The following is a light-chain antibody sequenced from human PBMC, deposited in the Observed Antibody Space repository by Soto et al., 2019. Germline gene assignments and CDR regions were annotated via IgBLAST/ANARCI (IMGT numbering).Light chain of an antibody. CDR3: QQYEESPPCT. CDR2: AAS. J-gene: IGKJ2*02. V-gene: IGKV3-20*01. CDR1: QSVNSNY. Sequence: EIVLTHSPGTLSLSPWGIATLSCRASQSVNSNYLAWYQHKRGQAPRLLIYAASSRATGIPDRFSGSGSGTDFTLTISRLEPEDFAVYYCQQYEESPPCTSGQGTDWRL.